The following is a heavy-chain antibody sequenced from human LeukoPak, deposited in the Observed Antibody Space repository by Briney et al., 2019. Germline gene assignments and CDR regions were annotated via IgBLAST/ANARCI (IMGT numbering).Heavy chain of an antibody. CDR1: GGSLSSGGYY. Sequence: SETLSLTCSVSGGSLSSGGYYWSWIRQHPGMGLEWIGSIYYSGSTYYTPSLRSRVNISIDTSKSQFALNLTSVTAADTAVYYCARVSSARNGFDYWGQGTLVTVSS. CDR2: IYYSGST. J-gene: IGHJ4*02. V-gene: IGHV4-31*03. CDR3: ARVSSARNGFDY. D-gene: IGHD1-14*01.